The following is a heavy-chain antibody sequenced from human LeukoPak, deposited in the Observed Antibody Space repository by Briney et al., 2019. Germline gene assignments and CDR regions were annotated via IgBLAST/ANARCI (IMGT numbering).Heavy chain of an antibody. D-gene: IGHD6-19*01. CDR1: GYTFRKYG. J-gene: IGHJ4*02. CDR3: ARGRLKRVPFTKVAGALDY. V-gene: IGHV1-18*01. Sequence: AASVKVSCKASGYTFRKYGITWVRQAPGQGLEWMRWIGTYNGNTDYAQKFQGRVIMTADTSTTTAHMELRSLRSDDTAVYHCARGRLKRVPFTKVAGALDYWGQGTRVTVSS. CDR2: IGTYNGNT.